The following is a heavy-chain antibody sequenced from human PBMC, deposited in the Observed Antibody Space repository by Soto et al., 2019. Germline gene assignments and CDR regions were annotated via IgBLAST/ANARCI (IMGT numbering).Heavy chain of an antibody. CDR2: ISTYSGLT. Sequence: ASVKVSCKASGYTFTTYGIAWVRQAPGQGFEWMGWISTYSGLTKYAEKFQGRVTMTTDTATSTADMELKTLRSDDTAVYFCARGALGYDSRGYYFDYWGQGTLVTVSS. D-gene: IGHD3-22*01. CDR1: GYTFTTYG. CDR3: ARGALGYDSRGYYFDY. J-gene: IGHJ4*02. V-gene: IGHV1-18*01.